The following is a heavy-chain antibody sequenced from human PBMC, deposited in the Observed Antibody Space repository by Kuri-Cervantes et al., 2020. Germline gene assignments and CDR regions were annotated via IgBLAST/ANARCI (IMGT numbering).Heavy chain of an antibody. CDR2: ISSSSSTI. D-gene: IGHD6-13*01. Sequence: GESLKISCAASGITFSSYSMNWVRQAPGKGLEWVSYISSSSSTIYYADSVKGRFTISRDNAKNSLYLQMNSLRAEDTAVYYCARISRWTRFDAWGQGTLVTVSS. J-gene: IGHJ4*02. CDR3: ARISRWTRFDA. CDR1: GITFSSYS. V-gene: IGHV3-48*01.